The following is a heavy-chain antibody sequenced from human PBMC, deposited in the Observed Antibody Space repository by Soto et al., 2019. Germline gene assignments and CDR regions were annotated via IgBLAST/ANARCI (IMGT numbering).Heavy chain of an antibody. D-gene: IGHD4-17*01. V-gene: IGHV1-18*04. Sequence: ASVKVSCMASGYTFTSYGISWVRQAPGQGLEWMGWISAYNGNTNYAQKLQGRVTMTTDTSTSTAYMELRSLRSDDTAVYYGARRPHYGHLDYWGQGTLVTVSS. CDR2: ISAYNGNT. CDR1: GYTFTSYG. J-gene: IGHJ4*02. CDR3: ARRPHYGHLDY.